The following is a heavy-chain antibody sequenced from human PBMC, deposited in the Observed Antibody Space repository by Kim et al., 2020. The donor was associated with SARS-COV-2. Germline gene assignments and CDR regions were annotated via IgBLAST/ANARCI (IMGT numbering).Heavy chain of an antibody. V-gene: IGHV3-15*01. CDR3: TKWRVDEPTSWLINW. D-gene: IGHD5-12*01. J-gene: IGHJ5*01. CDR2: ILSNADGGTA. CDR1: GFNFNNTW. Sequence: GGSLRLSCAASGFNFNNTWMSWVRQAPGKGLEWVGRILSNADGGTADYAAPVKGRFTISRDDSKSTLYLQIRGLKPEDTAVYYCTKWRVDEPTSWLINW.